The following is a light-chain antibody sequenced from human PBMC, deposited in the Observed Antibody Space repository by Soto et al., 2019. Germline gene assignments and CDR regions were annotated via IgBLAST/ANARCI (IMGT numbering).Light chain of an antibody. CDR3: QQYGSPPHT. CDR2: RGS. J-gene: IGKJ4*01. Sequence: EIVLTQSPGTLSLSPGERATLSCRASQSVPLNYLAWYQQKPGQTPKVLIYRGSNRATDIPDRFSGSESGTDFTLTIGSLRPADFSVYYLQQYGSPPHTLSGGTKVDIK. V-gene: IGKV3-20*01. CDR1: QSVPLNY.